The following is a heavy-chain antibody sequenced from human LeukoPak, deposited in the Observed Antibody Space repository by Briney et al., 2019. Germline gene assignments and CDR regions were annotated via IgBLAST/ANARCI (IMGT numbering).Heavy chain of an antibody. CDR2: INPNSGGT. D-gene: IGHD5-18*01. CDR3: ARQYSYGFDY. V-gene: IGHV1-2*02. J-gene: IGHJ4*02. CDR1: GYTFTGYY. Sequence: GASVKVSCTASGYTFTGYYMHWVRQAPGQGLEWMGWINPNSGGTSYAQNFQGRVTMTRDTSINTAYMDLNSLRAEDTAVYYCARQYSYGFDYWGQGTLVTVSS.